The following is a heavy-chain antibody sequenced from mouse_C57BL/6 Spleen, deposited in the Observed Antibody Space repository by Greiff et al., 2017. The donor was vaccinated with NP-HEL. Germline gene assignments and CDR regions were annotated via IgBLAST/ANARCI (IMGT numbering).Heavy chain of an antibody. Sequence: EVQGVESGEGLVKPGGSLKLSCAASGFTFSSYAMSWVRQTPEKRLEWVAYISSGGDYIYYADTVKGRFTISRDNARNTLYLQMSSLKSEDTAMYYCTRGGRRGNAMDYWGQGTSVTVSS. J-gene: IGHJ4*01. CDR3: TRGGRRGNAMDY. CDR1: GFTFSSYA. CDR2: ISSGGDYI. V-gene: IGHV5-9-1*02.